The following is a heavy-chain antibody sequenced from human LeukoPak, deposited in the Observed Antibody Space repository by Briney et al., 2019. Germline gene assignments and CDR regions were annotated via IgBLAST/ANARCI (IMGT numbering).Heavy chain of an antibody. CDR2: IYYSGST. J-gene: IGHJ4*02. CDR1: GGSISSYY. D-gene: IGHD6-13*01. Sequence: NPSETLSLTCTVSGGSISSYYWSWIRQPPGKGLEWIGYIYYSGSTNYNPSLKSRVTISVDTSKNQFSLKLSSVTAADMAVYYCARVRAAAGSFDYWGQGTLVTVSS. V-gene: IGHV4-59*01. CDR3: ARVRAAAGSFDY.